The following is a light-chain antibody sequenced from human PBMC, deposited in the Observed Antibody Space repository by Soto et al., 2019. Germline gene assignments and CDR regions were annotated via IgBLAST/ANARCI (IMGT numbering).Light chain of an antibody. CDR3: AAWDDSLSGWV. CDR2: KNN. V-gene: IGLV1-47*01. CDR1: SSNIGSNF. Sequence: QSVLTQPPSASGTPGQRVTISCSGSSSNIGSNFVYCYQQYPGTAPKLLIYKNNQRPSGVPDRFSGSKSATSASLAISGLPSEDEADYYCAAWDDSLSGWVFGGGTKVTVL. J-gene: IGLJ3*02.